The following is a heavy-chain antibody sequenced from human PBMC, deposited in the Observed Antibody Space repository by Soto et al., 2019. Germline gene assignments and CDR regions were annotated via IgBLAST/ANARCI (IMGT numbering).Heavy chain of an antibody. CDR3: AREGARDAFDI. D-gene: IGHD5-12*01. V-gene: IGHV3-21*01. Sequence: GGSLRLSCAASGFTFRSYSMNWVRQAPGKGLEWVSSISSSSSYIYYADSVKGRFTISRDNAKNSLYLQMNSLRAEGTAVYYCAREGARDAFDIWGQGTMVTVSS. CDR2: ISSSSSYI. J-gene: IGHJ3*02. CDR1: GFTFRSYS.